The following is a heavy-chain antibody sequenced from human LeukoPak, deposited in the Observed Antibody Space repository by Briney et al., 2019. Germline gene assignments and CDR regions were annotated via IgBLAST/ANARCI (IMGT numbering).Heavy chain of an antibody. Sequence: SGGSLRLSCAASGFTFSTYTMNWVRQAPGKGLEWVSSISSSSSYIYYADSVKGRFTISRDNAKNSLYLQMNSLRAEDTAVYYCARDLLREQLVPAYYYMDVWGKGTTVTVSS. CDR2: ISSSSSYI. CDR1: GFTFSTYT. V-gene: IGHV3-21*01. J-gene: IGHJ6*03. D-gene: IGHD6-6*01. CDR3: ARDLLREQLVPAYYYMDV.